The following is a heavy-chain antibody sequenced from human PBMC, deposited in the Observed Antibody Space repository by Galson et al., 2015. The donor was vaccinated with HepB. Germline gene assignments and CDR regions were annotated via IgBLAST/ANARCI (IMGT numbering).Heavy chain of an antibody. J-gene: IGHJ5*02. CDR2: IIPIFGTA. V-gene: IGHV1-69*13. D-gene: IGHD4-11*01. Sequence: SVKVSCKASGGTFSSYAISWVRQAPGQGLEWMGGIIPIFGTANYAQKFQGRVTITADESTSTAYMELSSLKASDTAMYYCARHDYSNYLGWFDPWGQGTLVTVSS. CDR3: ARHDYSNYLGWFDP. CDR1: GGTFSSYA.